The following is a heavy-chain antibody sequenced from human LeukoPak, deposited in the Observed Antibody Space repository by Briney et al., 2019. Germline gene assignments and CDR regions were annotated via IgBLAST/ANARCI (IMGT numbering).Heavy chain of an antibody. J-gene: IGHJ6*03. V-gene: IGHV4-34*01. D-gene: IGHD3-10*01. CDR1: GGSFSGYY. CDR3: ARGPLWSPYYYYYYYMDV. CDR2: INHSGST. Sequence: PSETLSLTCAVYGGSFSGYYWSWIRQPPGKGLERIGKINHSGSTNYNPSLKSRVTISVDTSKNQFSLKLSSVTAADTAVYYCARGPLWSPYYYYYYYMDVWGKGTTVTVSS.